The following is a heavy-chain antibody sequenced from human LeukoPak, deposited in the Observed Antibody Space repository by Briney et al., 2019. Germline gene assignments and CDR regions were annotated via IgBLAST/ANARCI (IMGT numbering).Heavy chain of an antibody. CDR3: AADFYTSYHLGY. CDR1: Y. CDR2: IYKSGTI. J-gene: IGHJ4*02. D-gene: IGHD3-16*01. V-gene: IGHV3-66*01. Sequence: YXXXVRQAPGXXXEWVSIIYKSGTISYADSVKGRFIISRDSSTNTLSLQMTSLRAEDTAVYYCAADFYTSYHLGYWGQGTLVTVSS.